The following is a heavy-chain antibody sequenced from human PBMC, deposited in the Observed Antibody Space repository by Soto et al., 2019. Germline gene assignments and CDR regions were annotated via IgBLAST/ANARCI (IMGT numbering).Heavy chain of an antibody. Sequence: ASVKVSCKASGYTFTSYGISWVLQAPGQGLEWMGWISAYNGNTNYAQKLQGRVTMTTDTSTSTAYMELRSLRSDDTAVYYCARSTATHSYDSSGYYLDYWGQGTLVTVSS. D-gene: IGHD3-22*01. CDR3: ARSTATHSYDSSGYYLDY. J-gene: IGHJ4*02. CDR2: ISAYNGNT. CDR1: GYTFTSYG. V-gene: IGHV1-18*01.